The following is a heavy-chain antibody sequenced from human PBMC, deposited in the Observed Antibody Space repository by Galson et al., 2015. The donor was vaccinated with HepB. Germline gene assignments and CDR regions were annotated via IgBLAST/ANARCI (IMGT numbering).Heavy chain of an antibody. CDR3: ARGPGGSYPLNWFDP. V-gene: IGHV3-33*01. CDR2: IWYDGSNK. Sequence: SLRLSCAASGFTFSSYGMHWVRQAPGKGLEWVAVIWYDGSNKYYANSVKGRFTISRDNSKNTLYLQMNSLRAEDTAVYYCARGPGGSYPLNWFDPWGQGTLVTVSS. CDR1: GFTFSSYG. J-gene: IGHJ5*02. D-gene: IGHD1-26*01.